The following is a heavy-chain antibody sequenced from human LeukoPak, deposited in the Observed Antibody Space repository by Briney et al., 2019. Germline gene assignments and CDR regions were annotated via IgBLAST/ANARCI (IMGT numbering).Heavy chain of an antibody. V-gene: IGHV5-51*01. J-gene: IGHJ6*02. Sequence: GESLKISCWGSGYSFTSYWLGWVRQMPGKGLEGMGIIYPGDSDPRYSPSFQGQVTISADKSISTAYLQRSSLKASDTAMYYCARQGYCSGGSCYPNYYYGMDVWGQGTTVTVSS. CDR2: IYPGDSDP. CDR3: ARQGYCSGGSCYPNYYYGMDV. D-gene: IGHD2-15*01. CDR1: GYSFTSYW.